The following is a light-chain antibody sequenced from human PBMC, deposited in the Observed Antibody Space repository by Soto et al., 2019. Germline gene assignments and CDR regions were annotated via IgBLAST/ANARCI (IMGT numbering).Light chain of an antibody. CDR2: GES. J-gene: IGKJ4*01. Sequence: EIVLTQSPGTLSLSPGERATLSCRASQSVSSSYLAWYQQKPGQAPRLLIYGESSRATGIPDRFSGSGSGTDFTLTISRLEPEDSAVYYWQQYGNSPLTFGGGNKVEIK. CDR3: QQYGNSPLT. CDR1: QSVSSSY. V-gene: IGKV3-20*01.